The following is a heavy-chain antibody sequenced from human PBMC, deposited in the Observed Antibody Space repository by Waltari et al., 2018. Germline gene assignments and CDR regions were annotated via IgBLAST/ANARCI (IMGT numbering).Heavy chain of an antibody. CDR1: GFTFSSYG. D-gene: IGHD6-19*01. V-gene: IGHV3-33*01. CDR2: IWYDGSNK. CDR3: ARGRWQWLVTDWFDP. J-gene: IGHJ5*02. Sequence: QVQLVESGGGVVQPGRSLRLSCAASGFTFSSYGMHWVRQAPGKGLEWVAVIWYDGSNKYYADSVKGRFTISRDNSKNTLYLQRNSLRAEDTAVYYCARGRWQWLVTDWFDPWGQGTLVTVSS.